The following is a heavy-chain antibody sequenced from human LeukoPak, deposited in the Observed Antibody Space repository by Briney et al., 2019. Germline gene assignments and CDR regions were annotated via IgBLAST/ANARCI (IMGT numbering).Heavy chain of an antibody. CDR3: ARAPRGVPSSTAWARDYYYYYYLDV. CDR1: GFTFSRYS. Sequence: GGSLSLSCVASGFTFSRYSMNWVRQAPGKGLEWVSYISNSGSPYYADPVKGRLTMSRDNANNSLSLQMNSLRAEDTAVYYCARAPRGVPSSTAWARDYYYYYYLDVWGKGTKVTVSS. CDR2: ISNSGSP. J-gene: IGHJ6*03. V-gene: IGHV3-48*04. D-gene: IGHD3-10*01.